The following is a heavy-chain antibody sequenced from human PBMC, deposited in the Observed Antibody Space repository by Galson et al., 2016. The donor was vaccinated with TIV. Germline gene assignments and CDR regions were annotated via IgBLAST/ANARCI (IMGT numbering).Heavy chain of an antibody. CDR3: AKDWWVTYTDRPFFEF. CDR2: MYFPGNI. J-gene: IGHJ4*02. CDR1: GASITDSY. V-gene: IGHV4-4*07. D-gene: IGHD2-15*01. Sequence: SETLSLTCTVSGASITDSYWSWIRQPAGKGLEWIGRMYFPGNINYNPSLGSRVSMSADTSNNQFSLELSSVTPADTAVYSWAKDWWVTYTDRPFFEFWGQGILVTVSS.